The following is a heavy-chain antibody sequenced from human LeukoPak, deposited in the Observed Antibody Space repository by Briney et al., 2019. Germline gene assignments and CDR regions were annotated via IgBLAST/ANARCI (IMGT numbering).Heavy chain of an antibody. CDR1: GGTFSSYA. D-gene: IGHD3-3*01. J-gene: IGHJ6*02. V-gene: IGHV1-3*01. CDR3: ARDDYDFWSGTTYGMDV. Sequence: ASVKVSCKASGGTFSSYAISWVRQAPGQGLEWMGWINAGNGNTKYSHKFQGRVTITRDTSASTAYMELSSLRSEDTAVYYCARDDYDFWSGTTYGMDVWGQGTTVTVSS. CDR2: INAGNGNT.